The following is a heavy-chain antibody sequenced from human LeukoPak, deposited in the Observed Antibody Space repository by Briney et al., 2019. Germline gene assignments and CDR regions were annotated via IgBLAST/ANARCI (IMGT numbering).Heavy chain of an antibody. CDR3: AIKAKGDY. Sequence: GGSLRLSCAASGFTFSTYAMSWVRQAPGKGLEWVSTINNSGGSTYYADSVKGRFTISRDNSKNTLYLQMNSLRAEDTAVYYSAIKAKGDYWGQGTLVTVSS. CDR1: GFTFSTYA. V-gene: IGHV3-23*01. D-gene: IGHD3-10*01. CDR2: INNSGGST. J-gene: IGHJ4*02.